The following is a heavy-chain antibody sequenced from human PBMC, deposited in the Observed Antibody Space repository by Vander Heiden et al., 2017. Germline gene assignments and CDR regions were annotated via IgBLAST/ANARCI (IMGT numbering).Heavy chain of an antibody. CDR2: ISSSSSYI. V-gene: IGHV3-21*01. J-gene: IGHJ4*02. CDR3: ARDLGYYYDSSGYYVG. D-gene: IGHD3-22*01. Sequence: EVQLVESGGGLVKPGGSLRLSCAASGFTFRSYSMNWVRQAPGKGLEWVSSISSSSSYIYYADSVKGRFTISRDNAKNSLYLQMNSLRAEDTAVYYCARDLGYYYDSSGYYVGWGQGTLVTVSS. CDR1: GFTFRSYS.